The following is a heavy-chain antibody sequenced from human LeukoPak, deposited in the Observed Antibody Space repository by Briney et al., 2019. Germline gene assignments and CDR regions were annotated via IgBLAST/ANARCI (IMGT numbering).Heavy chain of an antibody. CDR3: ASPAAAGTPDYYYGMDV. V-gene: IGHV3-21*04. J-gene: IGHJ6*02. D-gene: IGHD6-13*01. CDR2: ISSSSSYM. CDR1: GFTFSSYS. Sequence: GGSLRLSCAASGFTFSSYSMNWVRQAPGKGLEWVSSISSSSSYMYYADSVKGRFTISRDNAKNSLYLQMNSLRAEDTAVYYCASPAAAGTPDYYYGMDVWGQGTTVTVSS.